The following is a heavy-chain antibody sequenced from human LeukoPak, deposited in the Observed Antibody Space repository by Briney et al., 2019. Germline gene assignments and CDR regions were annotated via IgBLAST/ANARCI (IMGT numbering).Heavy chain of an antibody. V-gene: IGHV3-30*03. CDR2: ISYDGSNK. CDR1: GFTFSSYG. Sequence: GGSLRLSCAASGFTFSSYGMHWVRQAPGKGLEWVAVISYDGSNKYYADSVKGRFTISRDNSKNTLYLQMNSLKTEDTAVYHCTTDGPQYSSSWYDYWGQGTLVTVSS. CDR3: TTDGPQYSSSWYDY. D-gene: IGHD6-13*01. J-gene: IGHJ4*02.